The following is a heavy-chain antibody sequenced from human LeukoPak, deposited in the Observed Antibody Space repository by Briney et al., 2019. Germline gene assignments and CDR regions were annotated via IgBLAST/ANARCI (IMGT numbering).Heavy chain of an antibody. D-gene: IGHD1-1*01. CDR3: ARDGRFDY. CDR1: GFTFRSYA. J-gene: IGHJ4*02. Sequence: PGGSLRLSCAAPGFTFRSYAMSWVRQAPGEGLEWVSTITSSGDSAYYVESVKDRFTIFRDNSKNTVYLQMNSLRDEDTAVYYCARDGRFDYWGQGTLVTVSS. V-gene: IGHV3-23*01. CDR2: ITSSGDSA.